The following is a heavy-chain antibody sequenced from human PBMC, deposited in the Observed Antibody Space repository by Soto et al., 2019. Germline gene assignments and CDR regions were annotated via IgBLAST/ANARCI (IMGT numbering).Heavy chain of an antibody. D-gene: IGHD2-15*01. V-gene: IGHV4-30-2*01. Sequence: PSETLSLTCAVPAGSISSGGYPWSWIRQPPGKGLEWIGYIYHSGSTYYTPSLKSRVTISVDRSKNQFSLKLSSVTAADTAVYYCARVRLQSCPYDSGGSCYSGNWFDSWGQGTLVTVSS. J-gene: IGHJ5*01. CDR1: AGSISSGGYP. CDR2: IYHSGST. CDR3: ARVRLQSCPYDSGGSCYSGNWFDS.